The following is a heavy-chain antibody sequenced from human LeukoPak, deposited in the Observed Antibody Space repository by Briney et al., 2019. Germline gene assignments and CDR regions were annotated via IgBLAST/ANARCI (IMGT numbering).Heavy chain of an antibody. V-gene: IGHV3-48*03. CDR3: AREDAGYSSGWPDY. Sequence: GGSLTLSCAASGFTFSSYELNWVRHAPGGGGQGLSYIISSGTTIYYADSVNCRFTISLDNAKNPLYLQMNHLTAAHTADYYCAREDAGYSSGWPDYWGQGTLVTVS. CDR2: IISSGTTI. CDR1: GFTFSSYE. D-gene: IGHD6-19*01. J-gene: IGHJ4*02.